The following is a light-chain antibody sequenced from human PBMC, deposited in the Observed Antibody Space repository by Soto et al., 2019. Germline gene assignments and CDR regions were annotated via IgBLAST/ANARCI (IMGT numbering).Light chain of an antibody. CDR1: QDITNY. CDR2: DAS. V-gene: IGKV1-33*01. J-gene: IGKJ4*01. Sequence: DIQMTQSPSSLSASVGDRVTITCQASQDITNYLNWYQQKPGKAPKLLIYDASNLETGVPSRFSGSGSGTDFTFTISSLQAEDIATYYCQQYDNLPPLTFGGGTKVEIK. CDR3: QQYDNLPPLT.